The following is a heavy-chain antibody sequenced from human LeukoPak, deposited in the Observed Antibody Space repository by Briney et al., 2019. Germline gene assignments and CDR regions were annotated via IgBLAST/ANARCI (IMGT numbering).Heavy chain of an antibody. D-gene: IGHD3-22*01. CDR2: ISSSSGSI. CDR1: GFTFSSYS. J-gene: IGHJ4*02. CDR3: PSQNCAGYYYYFYS. Sequence: GGSLRLSCAASGFTFSSYSMNWVRQAPGKGLEWVSFISSSSGSIYYADSVKGRFTISRDNAKNSLFLQMTSLRAEEAAVYYCPSQNCAGYYYYFYSWGEGTQVTVSP. V-gene: IGHV3-48*04.